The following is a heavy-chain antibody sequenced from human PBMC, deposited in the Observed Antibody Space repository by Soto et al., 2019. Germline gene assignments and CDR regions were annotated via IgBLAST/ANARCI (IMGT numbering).Heavy chain of an antibody. D-gene: IGHD2-2*01. CDR1: GGTFGSYA. CDR2: IIPVSGAA. J-gene: IGHJ4*02. CDR3: ATALGCRSTSCTLDY. Sequence: QVQLVQSGAEVKKPGSSVKVSCKASGGTFGSYAFSWVRQAPGQGLEWMGGIIPVSGAAHYAQKFQGRVTITGDEATSTAYMELSSLCSQDTAVYYCATALGCRSTSCTLDYWGQGTRVIVSS. V-gene: IGHV1-69*01.